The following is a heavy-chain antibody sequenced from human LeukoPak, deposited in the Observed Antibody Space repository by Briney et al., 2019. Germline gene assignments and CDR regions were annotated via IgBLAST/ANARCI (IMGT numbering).Heavy chain of an antibody. Sequence: PGGSLRLSCAASGFTFSSYAMSWVRQAPGKGLEWVAVIWYDGSNKYYADSVKGRFTISRDNSKNTLYLQMNSLRAEDTAVYYCARVNSGSYLYYFDYWGQGTLVTVSS. J-gene: IGHJ4*02. CDR3: ARVNSGSYLYYFDY. CDR1: GFTFSSYA. V-gene: IGHV3-33*08. D-gene: IGHD1-26*01. CDR2: IWYDGSNK.